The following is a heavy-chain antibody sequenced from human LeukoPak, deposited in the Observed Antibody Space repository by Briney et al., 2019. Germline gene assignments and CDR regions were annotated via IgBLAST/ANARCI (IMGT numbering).Heavy chain of an antibody. D-gene: IGHD3-10*01. CDR2: IWHDGSHK. J-gene: IGHJ4*02. Sequence: GGSLRLSCAASGFAFNTYAMHWVRQAPGQGLEWVALIWHDGSHKFYSNSVRGQFTISRDNSKNTVSLQVNNLRPEDTAVYYCAREIFGSGSYPAFWGQGTLVTVSS. V-gene: IGHV3-33*01. CDR3: AREIFGSGSYPAF. CDR1: GFAFNTYA.